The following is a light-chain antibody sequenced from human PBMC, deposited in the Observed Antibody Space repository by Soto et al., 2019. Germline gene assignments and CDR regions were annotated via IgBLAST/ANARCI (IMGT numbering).Light chain of an antibody. CDR2: DVS. V-gene: IGLV2-14*01. CDR3: SSYTTSSAPVV. Sequence: QSALTQPASVSGSPGQSITFSCIGTSSDIGAYNYVSWYQQHPGKAPKLMISDVSNRPSGVSNRFSGSKSGNTASLTISGLQAEDEADYYCSSYTTSSAPVVFGGGTKLTVL. J-gene: IGLJ2*01. CDR1: SSDIGAYNY.